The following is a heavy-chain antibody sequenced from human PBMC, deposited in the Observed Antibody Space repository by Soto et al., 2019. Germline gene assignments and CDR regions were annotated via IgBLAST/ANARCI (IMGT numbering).Heavy chain of an antibody. V-gene: IGHV3-23*01. CDR3: AKDLASYDYIWGRCRRSPYYFDF. J-gene: IGHJ4*02. Sequence: GGSLILSCAASGFTFCSYAMSCVRQAPGKGLEWVSAISGSGGSTYYADSVKGRFTISRDNSKITRYLQMTGLRPEDTAVYDCAKDLASYDYIWGRCRRSPYYFDFWGRGSVVAVSS. CDR2: ISGSGGST. D-gene: IGHD3-16*02. CDR1: GFTFCSYA.